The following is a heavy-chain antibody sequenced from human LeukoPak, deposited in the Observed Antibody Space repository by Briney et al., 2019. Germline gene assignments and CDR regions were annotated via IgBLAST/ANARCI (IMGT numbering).Heavy chain of an antibody. CDR2: IFYSGST. V-gene: IGHV4-39*07. Sequence: SETLSLTCTVSGGSISTSNYYWGWVRQPPGKGLEWIGNIFYSGSTYYNPSLKRRVTVSLDTSENQLSLKLSSVTAADTAVYYCARKGFGNLDSWFDPWGQGTLVTVSS. CDR1: GGSISTSNYY. D-gene: IGHD3-10*01. CDR3: ARKGFGNLDSWFDP. J-gene: IGHJ5*02.